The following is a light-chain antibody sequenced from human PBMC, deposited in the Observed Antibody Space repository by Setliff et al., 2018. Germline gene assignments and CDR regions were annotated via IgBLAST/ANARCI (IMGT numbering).Light chain of an antibody. Sequence: ALAQPASVSGSPEQSITISCTGSSGDIGSFTFVSWYQQYPDETPKLIIFEVSDRPSGISDRFSGSKSANTASLTISGLQAEDEADYYCSSYTSNGLDVFGTGTKATVL. V-gene: IGLV2-14*03. CDR2: EVS. CDR3: SSYTSNGLDV. J-gene: IGLJ1*01. CDR1: SGDIGSFTF.